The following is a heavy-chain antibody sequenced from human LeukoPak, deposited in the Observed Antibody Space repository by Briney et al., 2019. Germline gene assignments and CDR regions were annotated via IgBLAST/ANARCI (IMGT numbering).Heavy chain of an antibody. CDR3: ASPGYCSSTSCYGGLDYYYYMDV. Sequence: PGGSLRLSCAASGFTFSDYYMSWIRQAPGKGLEWVSYISSSGSTIYYADSVKVRFTISSDNAKNSLYLQMNSLRAEATAVYYCASPGYCSSTSCYGGLDYYYYMDVWGKGTTVTVSS. J-gene: IGHJ6*03. CDR1: GFTFSDYY. CDR2: ISSSGSTI. D-gene: IGHD2-2*01. V-gene: IGHV3-11*04.